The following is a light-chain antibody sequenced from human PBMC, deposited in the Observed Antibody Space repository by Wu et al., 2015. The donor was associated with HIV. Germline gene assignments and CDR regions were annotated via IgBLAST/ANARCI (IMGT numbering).Light chain of an antibody. V-gene: IGKV3-11*01. J-gene: IGKJ5*01. CDR2: DAS. CDR1: QSVSNY. CDR3: QHRFNWPLI. Sequence: EIVLTQSPAILSLSLGERATLSCRASQSVSNYLAWYQQKPGQPPRLLIYDASDRATGIPARFSGSGSGTDFTLTISSLEPEDFAVYYCQHRFNWPLIFGQGTRLEIK.